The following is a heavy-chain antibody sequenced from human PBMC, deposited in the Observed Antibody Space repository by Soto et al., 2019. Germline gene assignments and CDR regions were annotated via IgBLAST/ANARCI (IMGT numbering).Heavy chain of an antibody. Sequence: SVKVSCKASGGTFSSYAISWVRQAPGQGLEWMGGIIPIFGTANYAQKFQGRVTITADKSTSTAYMELSSLRSEDTAVYYCAREREGYCSGGSCYRGGYYYYGMDVWGQGTTVTAP. J-gene: IGHJ6*02. CDR1: GGTFSSYA. CDR3: AREREGYCSGGSCYRGGYYYYGMDV. V-gene: IGHV1-69*06. CDR2: IIPIFGTA. D-gene: IGHD2-15*01.